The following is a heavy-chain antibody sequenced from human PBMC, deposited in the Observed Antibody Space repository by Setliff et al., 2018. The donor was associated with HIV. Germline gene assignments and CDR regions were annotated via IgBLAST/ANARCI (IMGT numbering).Heavy chain of an antibody. CDR2: IYYSGST. V-gene: IGHV4-59*01. CDR3: ARGDGTKYYYCYYMDV. D-gene: IGHD1-7*01. CDR1: GGSFSSYY. J-gene: IGHJ6*03. Sequence: SETLSLTCAVYGGSFSSYYWSWIRQPPGKGLEWIGYIYYSGSTNYNPSLKSRVTISVDTSKNQFSLKLSSVTAADTAVYYCARGDGTKYYYCYYMDVWGKGTTVTVSS.